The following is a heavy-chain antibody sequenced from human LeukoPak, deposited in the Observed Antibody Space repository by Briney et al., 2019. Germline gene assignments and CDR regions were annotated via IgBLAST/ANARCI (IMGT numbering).Heavy chain of an antibody. CDR2: ISSGSSYT. CDR1: GFIFSDYY. D-gene: IGHD6-13*01. V-gene: IGHV3-11*06. J-gene: IGHJ3*02. Sequence: GGSLRLSCAASGFIFSDYYMSWVRQAPGKGLEWVSSISSGSSYTYYGDSVKGRFTISRDNTKKSLYLQMNSLRAEDTAVYYCARDDQGSSWYLGHSDAFDIWGQGTMVTVSS. CDR3: ARDDQGSSWYLGHSDAFDI.